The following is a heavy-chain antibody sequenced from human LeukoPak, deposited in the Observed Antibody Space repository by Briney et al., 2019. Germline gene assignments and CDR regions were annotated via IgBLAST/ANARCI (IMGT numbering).Heavy chain of an antibody. Sequence: SETLSLTCAVYGESFINYYWSWIRQPPGKGLEWIGETNHSGSTNYNPSLKSRVTISVDTSRNHFSLRLSSVTAADTAVYYCARLSGSHYSHAFDIWGQGTMVTVSS. CDR3: ARLSGSHYSHAFDI. CDR1: GESFINYY. CDR2: TNHSGST. V-gene: IGHV4-34*01. J-gene: IGHJ3*02. D-gene: IGHD1-26*01.